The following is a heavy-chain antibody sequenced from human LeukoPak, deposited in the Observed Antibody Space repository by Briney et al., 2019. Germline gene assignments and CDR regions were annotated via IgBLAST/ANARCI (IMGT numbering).Heavy chain of an antibody. J-gene: IGHJ4*02. V-gene: IGHV3-23*01. D-gene: IGHD6-13*01. CDR3: AKDLPFYYSSSWYPWGY. CDR2: ISGSGDNT. CDR1: GFTFSSYA. Sequence: GGSLRLSCAASGFTFSSYAMSWVRQAPGKGLEWVSSISGSGDNTFYTDSVKGRFTISRDNSKNTLYLQMNSLRAEDTAVYYCAKDLPFYYSSSWYPWGYWGQGTLVTVSS.